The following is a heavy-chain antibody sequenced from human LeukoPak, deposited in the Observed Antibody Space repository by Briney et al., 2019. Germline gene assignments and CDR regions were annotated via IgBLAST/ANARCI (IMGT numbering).Heavy chain of an antibody. D-gene: IGHD2-15*01. Sequence: SETLSLTCTVSGGSVSSGTFYWSWIRQPPGKGLEWIGYIYYSGTTNYNPSLKSRVTISLDTSNNQFSLKLSSVTAADTAVYYCATFGYCSGGSCYWGSWFDPWGQGTLVTVSS. CDR3: ATFGYCSGGSCYWGSWFDP. V-gene: IGHV4-61*01. J-gene: IGHJ5*02. CDR2: IYYSGTT. CDR1: GGSVSSGTFY.